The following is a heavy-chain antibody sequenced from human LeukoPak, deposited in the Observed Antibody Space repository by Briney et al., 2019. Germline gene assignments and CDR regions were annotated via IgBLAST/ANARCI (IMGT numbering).Heavy chain of an antibody. D-gene: IGHD3-22*01. CDR2: IYYSGST. Sequence: PSETLSLTCTVSGGSISSYYWSWIRQPPGKGLEWIGYIYYSGSTSYNPSLESRVTISVDTSKNQFSLKLSSVTAADTAVYYCARVKPDFWDSRTHLDYWGQGTRVTVFS. CDR1: GGSISSYY. CDR3: ARVKPDFWDSRTHLDY. J-gene: IGHJ4*02. V-gene: IGHV4-59*01.